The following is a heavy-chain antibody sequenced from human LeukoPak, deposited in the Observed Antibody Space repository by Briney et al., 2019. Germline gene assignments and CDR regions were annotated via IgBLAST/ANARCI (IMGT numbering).Heavy chain of an antibody. D-gene: IGHD6-13*01. V-gene: IGHV3-7*01. CDR2: IKDDGSGK. CDR1: GFDFSEFW. CDR3: ARGGSFVHNRRFDY. Sequence: PGGSLRLSCAASGFDFSEFWMSWVRQAPGKGLEWVANIKDDGSGKNYVDSVKGRFTISRDNAKNSMYLQMNNMRDEDTALYYCARGGSFVHNRRFDYWSQGALVTVSS. J-gene: IGHJ4*02.